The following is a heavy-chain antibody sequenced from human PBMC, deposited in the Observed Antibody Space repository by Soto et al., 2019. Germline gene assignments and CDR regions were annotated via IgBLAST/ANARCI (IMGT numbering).Heavy chain of an antibody. CDR2: INHSGST. CDR1: GGSFSSYY. CDR3: ARGLYYYGSGRYFDY. Sequence: QVQLQQWGAGLLKPSETLSLTCAVYGGSFSSYYWSWIRQPPGKGLGWIGEINHSGSTNYNPSLKSRVTISVDTSKNHFSLKLSSVTAADTAVYYCARGLYYYGSGRYFDYWGQGTLVTVSS. V-gene: IGHV4-34*01. D-gene: IGHD3-10*01. J-gene: IGHJ4*02.